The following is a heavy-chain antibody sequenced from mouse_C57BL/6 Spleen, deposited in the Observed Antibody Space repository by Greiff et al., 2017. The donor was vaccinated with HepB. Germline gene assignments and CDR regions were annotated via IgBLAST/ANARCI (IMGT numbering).Heavy chain of an antibody. D-gene: IGHD1-1*01. CDR1: GYTFTDYY. V-gene: IGHV1-26*01. J-gene: IGHJ2*01. Sequence: EVQLQQSGPELVKPGASVKISCKASGYTFTDYYMNWVKQSHGKSLEWIGDINPNNGGTSYNQKFKGKATLTVDKSSSTAYRELRSLTSEDSAVYYCARRPYYYGSSYFDYWGQGTTLTVSS. CDR3: ARRPYYYGSSYFDY. CDR2: INPNNGGT.